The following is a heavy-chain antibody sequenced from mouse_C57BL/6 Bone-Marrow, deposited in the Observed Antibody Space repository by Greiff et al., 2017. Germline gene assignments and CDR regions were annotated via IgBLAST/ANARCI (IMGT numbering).Heavy chain of an antibody. Sequence: QVHVKQPGAELVMPGASVKLSCKASGYTFTSYWMHWVKQRPGQGLEWIGEIDPSDSYTQYNPKFKGKSTLSVDKSSSTAYMQLSSLTSEDSAVYYCARLDAYLPFYAMDYWGQGTSVTVSS. D-gene: IGHD2-1*01. CDR1: GYTFTSYW. CDR2: IDPSDSYT. CDR3: ARLDAYLPFYAMDY. J-gene: IGHJ4*01. V-gene: IGHV1-69*01.